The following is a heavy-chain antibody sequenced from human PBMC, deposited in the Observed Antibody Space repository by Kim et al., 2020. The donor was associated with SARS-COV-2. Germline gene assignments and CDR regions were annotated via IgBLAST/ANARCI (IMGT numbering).Heavy chain of an antibody. J-gene: IGHJ6*02. Sequence: SETLSLTCTVSGGSISSSSYYWGWIRQPPGKGLEWIGSIYYSGSTYYNPSLKSRVTISVDTSKNQFSLKLSSVTAADTAVYYCARSGVVPGYYYYGMDVWGQGTTVTVSS. D-gene: IGHD3-10*01. CDR3: ARSGVVPGYYYYGMDV. CDR1: GGSISSSSYY. V-gene: IGHV4-39*01. CDR2: IYYSGST.